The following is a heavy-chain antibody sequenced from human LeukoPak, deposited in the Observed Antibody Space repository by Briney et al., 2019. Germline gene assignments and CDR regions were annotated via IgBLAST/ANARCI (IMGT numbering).Heavy chain of an antibody. CDR2: IKSKTDGGTT. J-gene: IGHJ4*02. CDR3: TTEFTDSSGYYYRFDY. D-gene: IGHD3-22*01. Sequence: GGSLRLSCAASGFTFSNAWMSWVRQAPGKGREWVGRIKSKTDGGTTDYAAPVKGRFTISRDDSKNTLYLQMNSLKTEDTAVYYCTTEFTDSSGYYYRFDYWGQGTLVTVSS. CDR1: GFTFSNAW. V-gene: IGHV3-15*01.